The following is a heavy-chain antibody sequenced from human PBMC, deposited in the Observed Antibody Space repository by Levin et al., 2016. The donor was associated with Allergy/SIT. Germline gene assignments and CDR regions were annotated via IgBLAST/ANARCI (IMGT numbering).Heavy chain of an antibody. D-gene: IGHD3-3*01. CDR3: ARSLSRVTISGPVLGGLDV. J-gene: IGHJ6*02. V-gene: IGHV4-30-2*01. CDR2: IYHSGST. CDR1: GGSITSGRHS. Sequence: SETLSLTCTVSGGSITSGRHSWSWVRQPPGKGLEWIGYIYHSGSTSYNPSLKSRLTISLDRSRNHFSLNLGSVTAADTAVYFCARSLSRVTISGPVLGGLDVWGQGTTVTVSS.